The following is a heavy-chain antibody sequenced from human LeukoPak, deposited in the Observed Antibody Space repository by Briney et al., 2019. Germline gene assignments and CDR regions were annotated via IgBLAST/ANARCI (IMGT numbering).Heavy chain of an antibody. Sequence: SETMSLACTVSGGSNSSYYWSWIRQPPGKGLEWIGYIYYSGSTNYNPSLKSLVTISVDTSKNQFSLMLSSVTAADTAVYYCARIWAGYYDSRGAFDSWGQGTMVTVSS. J-gene: IGHJ3*02. D-gene: IGHD3-22*01. CDR1: GGSNSSYY. CDR3: ARIWAGYYDSRGAFDS. V-gene: IGHV4-59*01. CDR2: IYYSGST.